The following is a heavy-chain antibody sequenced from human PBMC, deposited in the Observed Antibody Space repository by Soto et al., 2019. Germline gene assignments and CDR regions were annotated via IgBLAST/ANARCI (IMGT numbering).Heavy chain of an antibody. CDR2: IIPIFGTA. D-gene: IGHD3-10*01. V-gene: IGHV1-69*01. CDR1: GGTFSSYA. CDR3: ARGPPGITMVRADFDY. Sequence: QVQLVQSGAEVKKPGSSVKVSCKASGGTFSSYAISWVQQAPGQGLEWMGGIIPIFGTANYAQKFQGRVTITADESTSTAYMELSSLRSEDTAVYYCARGPPGITMVRADFDYWGQGTLVTVSS. J-gene: IGHJ4*02.